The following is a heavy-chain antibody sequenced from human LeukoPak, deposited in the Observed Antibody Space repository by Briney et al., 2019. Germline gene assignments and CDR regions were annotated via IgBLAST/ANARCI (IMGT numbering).Heavy chain of an antibody. V-gene: IGHV3-48*04. CDR1: GFTFSSYS. D-gene: IGHD1-26*01. J-gene: IGHJ4*02. Sequence: GGSLRLSCAASGFTFSSYSMNWVRQAPGKGLEWVSHIGRSGSTIYYADSVKGRFTISRDNAKNSLYLQMNSLRAEDRAVYYCASYIVGPTLDYWGQGILVTVSS. CDR3: ASYIVGPTLDY. CDR2: IGRSGSTI.